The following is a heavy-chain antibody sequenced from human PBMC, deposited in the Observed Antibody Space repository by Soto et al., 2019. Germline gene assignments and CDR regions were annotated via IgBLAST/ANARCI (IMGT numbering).Heavy chain of an antibody. D-gene: IGHD3-22*01. V-gene: IGHV1-69*06. CDR3: ASASDYYDSSGSCVY. J-gene: IGHJ4*02. CDR1: GCTYSSYA. Sequence: ASVKVSCKASGCTYSSYAISWVRQAPGEGLEWVGGIIPMFGTGSYAQKFPGRVTITADKSTSTAYMELSSLRHDHTAVYYCASASDYYDSSGSCVYWGQGTMVTVSS. CDR2: IIPMFGTG.